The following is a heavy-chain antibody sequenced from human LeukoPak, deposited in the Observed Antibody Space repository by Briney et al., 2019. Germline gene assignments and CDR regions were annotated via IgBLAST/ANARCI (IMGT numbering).Heavy chain of an antibody. J-gene: IGHJ4*02. D-gene: IGHD3-10*01. CDR2: IYYSGST. Sequence: SETLSLTCTVSGGSISSYYWSWIRQPPGKGLEWIGYIYYSGSTNYNPSLESRVTISVDTSKNQFSLKLSSVTAADTAVYYCARFHVLLWFGELGAPDYWGQGTLVTVSS. CDR3: ARFHVLLWFGELGAPDY. V-gene: IGHV4-59*08. CDR1: GGSISSYY.